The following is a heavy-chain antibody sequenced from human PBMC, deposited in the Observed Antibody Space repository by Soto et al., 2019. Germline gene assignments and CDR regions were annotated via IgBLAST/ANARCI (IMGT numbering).Heavy chain of an antibody. CDR1: GYTLTELS. CDR3: ASMGFSSSWYYYGMDV. Sequence: ASVKVSCKVSGYTLTELSMHWVRQAPGKGLEWMGGFDPEDGETIYAQKFQGRVTMTEDTSTDTAYMELSSLRSEDTAVYYCASMGFSSSWYYYGMDVWGQGTTFTVSS. J-gene: IGHJ6*02. CDR2: FDPEDGET. V-gene: IGHV1-24*01. D-gene: IGHD6-13*01.